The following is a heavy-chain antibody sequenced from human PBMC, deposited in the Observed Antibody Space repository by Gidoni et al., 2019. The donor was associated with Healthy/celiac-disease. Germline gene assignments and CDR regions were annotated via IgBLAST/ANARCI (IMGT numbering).Heavy chain of an antibody. J-gene: IGHJ4*02. Sequence: QVQLVQSGAEVKKPGSSGKVSCKASGGTFSSYAISWVRQAPGQGLEWMGGIIPIFGTANYAQKFQGRVTITADESTSTAYMELSSLRSEDTAVYYCARGLPITMIVVDLFDYWGQGTLVTVSS. CDR3: ARGLPITMIVVDLFDY. D-gene: IGHD3-22*01. V-gene: IGHV1-69*01. CDR1: GGTFSSYA. CDR2: IIPIFGTA.